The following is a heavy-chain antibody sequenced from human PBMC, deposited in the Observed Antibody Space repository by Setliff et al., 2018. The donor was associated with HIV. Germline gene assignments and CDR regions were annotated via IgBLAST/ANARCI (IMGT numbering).Heavy chain of an antibody. J-gene: IGHJ6*02. Sequence: ASVKVSCKASGYTFTAYAMHWVRQAPGQRLEWMRWINAGNGNTNYAQKFQGRVTITRDMSTSTAYMELSSLRSEDTAIYYCAADLVAGSTPVLIYYYYGMDVWGQGTAVTVSS. D-gene: IGHD6-19*01. CDR2: INAGNGNT. V-gene: IGHV1-3*01. CDR3: AADLVAGSTPVLIYYYYGMDV. CDR1: GYTFTAYA.